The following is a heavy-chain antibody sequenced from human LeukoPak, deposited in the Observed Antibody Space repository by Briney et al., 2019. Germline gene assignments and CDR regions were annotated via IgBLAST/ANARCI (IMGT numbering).Heavy chain of an antibody. CDR3: ARDVSSSGSTYDY. V-gene: IGHV1-2*04. CDR2: INPNSGGT. Sequence: ASVKVSCKASGYTFTSYDINWVRQATGQGLEWMGWINPNSGGTNYAQKFQGWVTMTRDTSISTAYMELSRLRSDDTAVYYCARDVSSSGSTYDYWGQGTLVTVSS. D-gene: IGHD6-19*01. J-gene: IGHJ4*02. CDR1: GYTFTSYD.